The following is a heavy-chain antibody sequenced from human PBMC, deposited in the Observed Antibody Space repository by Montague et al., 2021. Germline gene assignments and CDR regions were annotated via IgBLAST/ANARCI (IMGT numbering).Heavy chain of an antibody. CDR1: GASITSNIYY. Sequence: SETLSLTCTVSGASITSNIYYWGWIRQPPGKGLEWVGSIYYSGNSFYQPSLKSRITMAVDTSKNQFSLKLSSVTAADTAIYYCARVFSSWYVGWFDPWGKGTLVTVSS. D-gene: IGHD6-13*01. V-gene: IGHV4-39*07. CDR2: IYYSGNS. CDR3: ARVFSSWYVGWFDP. J-gene: IGHJ5*02.